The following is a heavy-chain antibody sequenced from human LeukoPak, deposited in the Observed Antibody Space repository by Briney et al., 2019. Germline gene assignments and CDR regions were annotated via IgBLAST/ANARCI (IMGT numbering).Heavy chain of an antibody. CDR1: GYTFTSYG. D-gene: IGHD2-2*01. CDR3: ARRYCSSTSCYWFLFDY. J-gene: IGHJ4*02. V-gene: IGHV1-18*01. CDR2: ISAYNGNT. Sequence: ASVKVSCKASGYTFTSYGISWVRQAPGQGLEWMGWISAYNGNTNYAQKLQGRVTMTTDTSTSTAYMELRSLRSDDTAVYYCARRYCSSTSCYWFLFDYWGQGTLVTVSS.